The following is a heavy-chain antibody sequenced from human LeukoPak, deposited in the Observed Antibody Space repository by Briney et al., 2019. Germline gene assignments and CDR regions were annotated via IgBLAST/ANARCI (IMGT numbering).Heavy chain of an antibody. CDR2: IIPILGIA. V-gene: IGHV1-69*04. CDR3: ASGVVDWFDP. Sequence: EASVKVSCKASGGTFSSYAISWVRQAPGQGLEWMGRIIPILGIANYAQKFQGRVTMTRDTSTSTVYMELSSLRSEDTAVYYCASGVVDWFDPWGQGTLVTVSS. CDR1: GGTFSSYA. D-gene: IGHD2-8*01. J-gene: IGHJ5*02.